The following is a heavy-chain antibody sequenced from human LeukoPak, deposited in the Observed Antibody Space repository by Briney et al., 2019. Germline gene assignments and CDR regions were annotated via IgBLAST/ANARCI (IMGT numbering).Heavy chain of an antibody. J-gene: IGHJ4*02. CDR1: GFPFSDYY. CDR3: ARDLEAVAGYFDY. V-gene: IGHV3-11*01. CDR2: ISSSGSTI. Sequence: GGPLRLPCAASGFPFSDYYMSWIREAPGKGLEGVSYISSSGSTIYYAASVKGRFTISRDNAKNSLYLQMNRLRAEDKGVYYCARDLEAVAGYFDYWGQGTLVTVSS. D-gene: IGHD6-19*01.